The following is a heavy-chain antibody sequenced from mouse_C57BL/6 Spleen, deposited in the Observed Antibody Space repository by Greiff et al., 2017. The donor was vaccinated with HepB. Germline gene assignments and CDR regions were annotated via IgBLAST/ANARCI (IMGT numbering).Heavy chain of an antibody. J-gene: IGHJ4*01. D-gene: IGHD2-3*01. Sequence: EVKLVESGGGLVKPGGSLKLSCAASGFTFSSYATSWVRQTPEKRLEWVATISDGGSYTYYPDNVKGRFTISRDNAKNNLYLQMSHLKSEDTAMYYCARSSIYDGYYDAMDYWGQGTSVTVSS. CDR3: ARSSIYDGYYDAMDY. V-gene: IGHV5-4*03. CDR1: GFTFSSYA. CDR2: ISDGGSYT.